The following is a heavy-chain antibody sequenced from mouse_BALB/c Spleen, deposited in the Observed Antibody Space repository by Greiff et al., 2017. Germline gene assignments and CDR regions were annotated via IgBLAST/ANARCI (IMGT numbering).Heavy chain of an antibody. CDR1: GFSLTSYG. D-gene: IGHD1-1*01. Sequence: VQLKESGPGLVQPSQSLSITCTVSGFSLTSYGVHWVRQSPGKGLEWLGVIWSGGSTDYNAAFISRLSISKDNSKSQVFFKMNSLQADDTAIYYCARNPVISPMDYWGQGTSVTVSS. J-gene: IGHJ4*01. CDR2: IWSGGST. V-gene: IGHV2-4-1*01. CDR3: ARNPVISPMDY.